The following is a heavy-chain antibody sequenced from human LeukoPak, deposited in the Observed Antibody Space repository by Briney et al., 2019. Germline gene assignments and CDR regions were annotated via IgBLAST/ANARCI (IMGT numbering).Heavy chain of an antibody. CDR2: IKQDGSEK. CDR1: GFTFSSYW. CDR3: ASTYDSSGQPRAY. D-gene: IGHD3-22*01. V-gene: IGHV3-7*01. Sequence: GGSLRLSCAASGFTFSSYWMSWVRQAPGKGLEWVANIKQDGSEKYYVDSVKGRFTISRDNAKNSLYLQMNSLRAEDTAVYYCASTYDSSGQPRAYWGQGTLVTVSS. J-gene: IGHJ4*02.